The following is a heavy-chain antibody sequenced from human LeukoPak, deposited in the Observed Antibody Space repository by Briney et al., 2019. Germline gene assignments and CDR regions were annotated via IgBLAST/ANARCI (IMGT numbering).Heavy chain of an antibody. D-gene: IGHD3-9*01. V-gene: IGHV4-39*01. CDR3: ARSGVRYFDWLLSPNWFDP. CDR1: GGSISSSSYY. J-gene: IGHJ5*02. Sequence: PSETLSLTCTVSGGSISSSSYYWGWIRQPPGKGLEWIGSIYYSGSTYYNPSLKSRVTISVDTSKNQFSLKLSSVTAADTAVYYCARSGVRYFDWLLSPNWFDPWGQGTLVTVSS. CDR2: IYYSGST.